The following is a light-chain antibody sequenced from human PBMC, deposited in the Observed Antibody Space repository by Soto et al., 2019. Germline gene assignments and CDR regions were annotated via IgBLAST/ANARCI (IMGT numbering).Light chain of an antibody. J-gene: IGKJ2*01. V-gene: IGKV1-39*01. Sequence: DIQMTQSPYSLSASVGDSVTITCRASQNIRTYLNWYQQKPGRAPKLLIHSASALPSGVPSRFSGSGSGTDFTLTMSGLQPEDFATYYCQQGHSTPYTFVQGTKVDIK. CDR1: QNIRTY. CDR2: SAS. CDR3: QQGHSTPYT.